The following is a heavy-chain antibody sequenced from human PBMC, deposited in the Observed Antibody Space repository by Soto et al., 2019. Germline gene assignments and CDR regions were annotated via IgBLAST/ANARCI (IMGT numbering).Heavy chain of an antibody. Sequence: QVQLVQSGAEVKKPGSSVKVSCKASGGTFSSYAISWVRQAPGQGREWMGGIIPSFGTANYAQKFQGRVTITADESTDTAYMELSSLRSEDTAVYYCARDLTGTTGYYYYYGMDVWGQGTTVTVSS. CDR2: IIPSFGTA. CDR3: ARDLTGTTGYYYYYGMDV. V-gene: IGHV1-69*01. J-gene: IGHJ6*02. D-gene: IGHD1-7*01. CDR1: GGTFSSYA.